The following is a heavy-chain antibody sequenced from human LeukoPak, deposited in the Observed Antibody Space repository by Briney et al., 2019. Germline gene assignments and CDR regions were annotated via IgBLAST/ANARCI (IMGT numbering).Heavy chain of an antibody. Sequence: ASVKVSFKGSGYTLTIYGFCWVRKAHGQGLERMGSIRAYNGKASYAQKLQGRVTMTTDTSTSTAYMELRSLRSDDTAVYYCAKGSGITIVRGVIRPQTNWFDPWGQGTLVTVSS. CDR1: GYTLTIYG. D-gene: IGHD3-10*01. J-gene: IGHJ5*02. CDR3: AKGSGITIVRGVIRPQTNWFDP. V-gene: IGHV1-18*01. CDR2: IRAYNGKA.